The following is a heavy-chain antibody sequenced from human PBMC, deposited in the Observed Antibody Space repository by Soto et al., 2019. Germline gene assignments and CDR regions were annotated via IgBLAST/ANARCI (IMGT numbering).Heavy chain of an antibody. J-gene: IGHJ3*02. V-gene: IGHV3-33*01. CDR2: IWYDGSNK. CDR3: ASRSSNSGAFDI. Sequence: GGSLRLSCAASGFTFSSYGMHWVRQAPGKGLEWVAVIWYDGSNKYYADSVKGRFTISRDNSKNTLYLQMNSLRAEDTAVYYCASRSSNSGAFDIWGQGTMVTVSS. D-gene: IGHD2-2*01. CDR1: GFTFSSYG.